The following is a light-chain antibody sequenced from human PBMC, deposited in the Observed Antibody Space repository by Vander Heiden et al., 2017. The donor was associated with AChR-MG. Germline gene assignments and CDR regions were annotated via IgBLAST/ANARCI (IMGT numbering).Light chain of an antibody. Sequence: EIAMTPSPPALSVSPGEEATLSCRASPSVNNNLAWYQQKPGQAPRLLIYGASTRATGIPARFSGSGSGTEFTLTISSLQSEDVAVYYCQQYNNWPARTFGQGTKVEIK. V-gene: IGKV3-15*01. CDR1: PSVNNN. J-gene: IGKJ1*01. CDR2: GAS. CDR3: QQYNNWPART.